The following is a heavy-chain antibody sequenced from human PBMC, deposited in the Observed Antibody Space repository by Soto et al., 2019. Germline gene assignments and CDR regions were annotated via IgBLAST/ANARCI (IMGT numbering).Heavy chain of an antibody. CDR2: IYYSGST. D-gene: IGHD3-9*01. Sequence: PSETLSLTCTVSGGSISSYYWSWIRQPPGKGLEWIGYIYYSGSTNYNPSLKSRVTISVDTSKNQFSLKLSSVTAADTAVYYCARLYDILTGSFDYWGQGTLVTVSS. CDR3: ARLYDILTGSFDY. V-gene: IGHV4-59*01. J-gene: IGHJ4*02. CDR1: GGSISSYY.